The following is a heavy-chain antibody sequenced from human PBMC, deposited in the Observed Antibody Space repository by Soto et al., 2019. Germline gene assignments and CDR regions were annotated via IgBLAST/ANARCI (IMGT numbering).Heavy chain of an antibody. Sequence: PGGSLRLSCEVSGFIFSMYSMSWVRQTPGKGLEWVAKIPQDGVDGHYADAVKGRFTISRDNGKNSLYLQMNNLRAEDTAVYYCVRDGYPAWVYGVDVWGQGTTVTVSS. D-gene: IGHD5-18*01. CDR3: VRDGYPAWVYGVDV. J-gene: IGHJ6*02. CDR2: IPQDGVDG. V-gene: IGHV3-7*03. CDR1: GFIFSMYS.